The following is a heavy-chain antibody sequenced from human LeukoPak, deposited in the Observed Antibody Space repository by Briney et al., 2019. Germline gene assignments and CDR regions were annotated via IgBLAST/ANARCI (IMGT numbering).Heavy chain of an antibody. J-gene: IGHJ4*01. Sequence: ETLSLICTVSGGSISSYYWSWIRQPAGKGLEWIGHIYSSGRPNYNPSLKSRVTMSVDTSKNQFSLKLSSVTAADTAVYYCARAGGDSSSSQDLDFWGQENLVTVSS. D-gene: IGHD6-6*01. V-gene: IGHV4-4*07. CDR2: IYSSGRP. CDR3: ARAGGDSSSSQDLDF. CDR1: GGSISSYY.